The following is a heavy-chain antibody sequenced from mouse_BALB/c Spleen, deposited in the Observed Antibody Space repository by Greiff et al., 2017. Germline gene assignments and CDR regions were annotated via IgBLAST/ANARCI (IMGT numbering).Heavy chain of an antibody. J-gene: IGHJ2*01. CDR1: GFTFSSYT. CDR2: ISSGGSYT. V-gene: IGHV5-6-4*01. CDR3: TRDPFITTADY. D-gene: IGHD1-1*01. Sequence: EVKLQESGGGLVKPGGSLKLSCAASGFTFSSYTMSWVRQTPEKRLEWVATISSGGSYTYYPDSVKGRFTISRDNAKNTLYLQMSSLKSEDTAMYYCTRDPFITTADYWGQGTTLTVSS.